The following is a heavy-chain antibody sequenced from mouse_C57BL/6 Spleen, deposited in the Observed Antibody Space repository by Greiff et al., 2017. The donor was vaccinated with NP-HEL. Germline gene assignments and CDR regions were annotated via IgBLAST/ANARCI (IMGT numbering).Heavy chain of an antibody. J-gene: IGHJ1*03. V-gene: IGHV1-19*01. D-gene: IGHD1-1*01. CDR1: GYTFTDYY. Sequence: EVQLQQSGPVLVKPGASVKMSCKASGYTFTDYYMNWVKQSHGKSLEWIGVINPYNGGTSYNQKFKGKATLTVDKSSSTAYMELNSLTSEDSAVYYCARASSSYGSSDWYFDVWGTGTTVTVSS. CDR2: INPYNGGT. CDR3: ARASSSYGSSDWYFDV.